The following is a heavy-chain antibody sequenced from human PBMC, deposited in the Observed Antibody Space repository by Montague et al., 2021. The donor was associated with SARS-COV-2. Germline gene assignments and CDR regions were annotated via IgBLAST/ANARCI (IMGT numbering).Heavy chain of an antibody. D-gene: IGHD4-17*01. J-gene: IGHJ4*02. V-gene: IGHV6-1*01. CDR2: TNYRSGWTS. CDR1: GDSVWSNTAA. CDR3: VRDTGSAQAGFDA. Sequence: CAISGDSVWSNTAAWNWNGQSPSGGLDWLGRTNYRSGWTSDYATSVEGRISIGPDTSKNQFFLHLRSVAPEDTGVYYCVRDTGSAQAGFDAWGQGTLVTVSS.